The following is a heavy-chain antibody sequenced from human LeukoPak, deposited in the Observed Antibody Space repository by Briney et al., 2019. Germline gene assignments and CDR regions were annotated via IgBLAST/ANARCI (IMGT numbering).Heavy chain of an antibody. CDR1: GFTVSSNY. CDR2: IYSGGST. D-gene: IGHD4-17*01. Sequence: GGSLRLSCAASGFTVSSNYMSWVRQAPGKGLEWVSVIYSGGSTYYADSVKGRFTISRDNSKNTLYLQMNSLRAEDTAVYYCAKHFTTVTTGFDYWGQGTLVTVSS. V-gene: IGHV3-53*01. CDR3: AKHFTTVTTGFDY. J-gene: IGHJ4*02.